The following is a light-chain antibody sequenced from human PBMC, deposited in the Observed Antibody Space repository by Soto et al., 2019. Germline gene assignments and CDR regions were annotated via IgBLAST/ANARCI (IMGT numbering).Light chain of an antibody. V-gene: IGKV3-20*01. CDR3: QQYGSSRWT. CDR1: QSVSSTY. CDR2: GAS. Sequence: EVVLTQSPGTLSLSPGERGTLSCRASQSVSSTYLAWYQQKPGQAPRLLIYGASSRATGIPDRFSGSGSGTDFTLTINRLEPEDFAVYYCQQYGSSRWTFGQGTKVEIK. J-gene: IGKJ1*01.